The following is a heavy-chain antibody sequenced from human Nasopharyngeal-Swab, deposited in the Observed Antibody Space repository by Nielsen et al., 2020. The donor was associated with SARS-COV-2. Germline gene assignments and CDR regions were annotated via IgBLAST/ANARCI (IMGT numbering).Heavy chain of an antibody. CDR2: INPHSRGT. V-gene: IGHV1-2*02. Sequence: ASVKVSCKASGYTLTGYSMHWVRQAPGQGLEWMGWINPHSRGTKYAQKFQGRVTMTSDPSINTAYMELRRLRSDDTAVYYCARDDYGDYGYFGHWGQGTLVTVSS. J-gene: IGHJ4*02. CDR3: ARDDYGDYGYFGH. D-gene: IGHD4-17*01. CDR1: GYTLTGYS.